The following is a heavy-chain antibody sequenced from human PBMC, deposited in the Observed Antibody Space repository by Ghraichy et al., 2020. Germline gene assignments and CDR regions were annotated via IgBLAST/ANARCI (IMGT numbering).Heavy chain of an antibody. D-gene: IGHD6-25*01. CDR3: ANGHRSGAFDI. Sequence: GESLNISCASSGFTFSISDMHWVRPAPGKGLEWVAHVTPNGRNNYYADSVQGRFTISRDNSRNTVYLQMNSLRADDTAVYFCANGHRSGAFDIWGQGTMVTVSS. CDR1: GFTFSISD. J-gene: IGHJ3*02. CDR2: VTPNGRNN. V-gene: IGHV3-30*18.